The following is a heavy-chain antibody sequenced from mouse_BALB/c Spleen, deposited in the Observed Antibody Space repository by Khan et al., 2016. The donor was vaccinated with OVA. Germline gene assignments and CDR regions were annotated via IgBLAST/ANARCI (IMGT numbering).Heavy chain of an antibody. V-gene: IGHV9-3-1*01. CDR3: ARGVGLLYALDY. J-gene: IGHJ4*01. CDR2: INTYTGEP. CDR1: GYTFTNYG. D-gene: IGHD1-2*01. Sequence: QIQLVQSGPELKKPGETVKISCKASGYTFTNYGMNWVKQAPGKGLKWMGWINTYTGEPTYADDFKGRFAFSLETSASTAYLQINNLKNEDTATXYCARGVGLLYALDYWGQGTLVTVSS.